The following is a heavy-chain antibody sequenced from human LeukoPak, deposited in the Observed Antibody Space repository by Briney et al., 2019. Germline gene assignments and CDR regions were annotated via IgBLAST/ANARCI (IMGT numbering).Heavy chain of an antibody. CDR1: GGSISSGSYY. D-gene: IGHD2-2*01. CDR3: AKSRRYCSSTSCYVGELY. J-gene: IGHJ4*02. V-gene: IGHV4-61*02. CDR2: IYTSGST. Sequence: PSQTLSLTCTVSGGSISSGSYYWSWIRQPAGKGLEWIGRIYTSGSTNYNPSLKSRVTISVDTSKNQFSLKLSSVTAADTAVYYCAKSRRYCSSTSCYVGELYWGQGTLVTVSS.